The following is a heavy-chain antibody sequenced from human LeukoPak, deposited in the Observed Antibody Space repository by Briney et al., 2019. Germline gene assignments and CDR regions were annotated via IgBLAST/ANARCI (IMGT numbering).Heavy chain of an antibody. D-gene: IGHD5-18*01. CDR3: ARVPHPGYSYGEFDY. Sequence: ASVKVSCKVSGYTLTELSMHWVRQAPGKGLEWMGGFDPEDGETIYAQKFQGRVTMTRDTSTSTVYMELSSLRSEDTAVYYCARVPHPGYSYGEFDYWGQGTLVTVSS. CDR2: FDPEDGET. J-gene: IGHJ4*02. CDR1: GYTLTELS. V-gene: IGHV1-24*01.